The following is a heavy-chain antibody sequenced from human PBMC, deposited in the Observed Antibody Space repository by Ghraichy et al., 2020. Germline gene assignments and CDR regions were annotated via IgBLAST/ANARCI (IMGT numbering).Heavy chain of an antibody. CDR1: GFTFGDYS. V-gene: IGHV3-49*03. CDR3: TRVRGSYSRRFFDY. D-gene: IGHD3-16*01. Sequence: GESLNISCTTSGFTFGDYSLSWFRQAPGKGLEWVAFIRSKTYAGTAQYAASVRGRVTISRDDTKSIAYLQVNSLKTEDTAVYFCTRVRGSYSRRFFDYWGQGTLVTVSS. J-gene: IGHJ4*02. CDR2: IRSKTYAGTA.